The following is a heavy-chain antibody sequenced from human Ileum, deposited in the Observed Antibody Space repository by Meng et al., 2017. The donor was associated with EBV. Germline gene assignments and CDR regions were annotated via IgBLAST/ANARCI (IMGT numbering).Heavy chain of an antibody. Sequence: QGQLEHGGSGLLKPSETRSLTCDVPGGSFNAYYWTWIRQSPGGGLEWIGEIFHSGHTNYNPSLESRVSMSVATSKKQFSLLLSSVTAADSGLYFCARGREYTGQLDLWGLGTLVTVSS. CDR1: GGSFNAYY. CDR3: ARGREYTGQLDL. D-gene: IGHD5-18*01. V-gene: IGHV4-34*02. J-gene: IGHJ5*02. CDR2: IFHSGHT.